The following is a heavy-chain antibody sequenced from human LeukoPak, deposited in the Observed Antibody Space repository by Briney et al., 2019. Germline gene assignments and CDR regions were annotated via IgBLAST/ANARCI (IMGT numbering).Heavy chain of an antibody. J-gene: IGHJ4*02. V-gene: IGHV3-30*04. CDR2: ISYDGSNK. D-gene: IGHD3-22*01. Sequence: GRSLRLSCAASGFTFSSYAMHWVRQAPGKGLEWVAVISYDGSNKYYADSVRGRFTISRDNSKNTLYLQMNSLRAEDTAVYYCARDLDYYDSSGYSYYFDYWGQGTLVTVSS. CDR3: ARDLDYYDSSGYSYYFDY. CDR1: GFTFSSYA.